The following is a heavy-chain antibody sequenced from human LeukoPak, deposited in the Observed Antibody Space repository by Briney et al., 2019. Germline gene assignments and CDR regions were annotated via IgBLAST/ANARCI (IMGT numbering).Heavy chain of an antibody. J-gene: IGHJ4*02. Sequence: SETLSLTCTVSGGSINNYFWTWIRQPPGKGLEWIGYIYSSGSTNYNPSLRSRVTVSLDTSKSQFSLNLNSVTAADTAVYYCARASGWYGDYFDSWGQGTLVSVSS. D-gene: IGHD6-19*01. V-gene: IGHV4-59*08. CDR3: ARASGWYGDYFDS. CDR1: GGSINNYF. CDR2: IYSSGST.